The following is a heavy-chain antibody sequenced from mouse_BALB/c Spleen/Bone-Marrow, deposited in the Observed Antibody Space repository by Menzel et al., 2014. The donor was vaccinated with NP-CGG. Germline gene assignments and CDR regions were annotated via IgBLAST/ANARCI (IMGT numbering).Heavy chain of an antibody. CDR3: ARGGNYGY. Sequence: VKLMESGAELVKPGASVKLSCKTSGYTFTNYWIQWVKQRPGQGLAWIGEIFPGIGTTYYNEKFKGKATLTIDTSSSTAYMQLSSLTSEDSAVYFCARGGNYGYWGQGTTLTVSS. V-gene: IGHV1S132*01. D-gene: IGHD2-1*01. CDR2: IFPGIGTT. CDR1: GYTFTNYW. J-gene: IGHJ2*01.